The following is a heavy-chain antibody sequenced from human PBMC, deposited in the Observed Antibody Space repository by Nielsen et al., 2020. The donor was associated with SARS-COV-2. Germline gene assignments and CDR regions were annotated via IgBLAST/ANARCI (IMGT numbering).Heavy chain of an antibody. D-gene: IGHD6-19*01. CDR3: AREDVAGYFDY. CDR2: ISYSGST. Sequence: TLSLTCTVSGGSISGGGYYWTWFRQHPGTGQEWIGNISYSGSTYYNPSLKSRVTISVDTSKNHFSLKLSSVTAADTAVYYCAREDVAGYFDYWGQGTLVTVSS. V-gene: IGHV4-31*03. J-gene: IGHJ4*02. CDR1: GGSISGGGYY.